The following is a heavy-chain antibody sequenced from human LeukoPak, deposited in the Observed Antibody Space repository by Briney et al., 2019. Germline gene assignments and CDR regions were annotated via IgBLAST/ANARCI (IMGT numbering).Heavy chain of an antibody. CDR1: GGSISSGGYS. D-gene: IGHD3-9*01. CDR3: AAGYYIGSYYYGMDV. J-gene: IGHJ6*02. V-gene: IGHV4-30-2*01. Sequence: SETLSLTCAVSGGSISSGGYSWSWIRQPPGKGLEWIGYIYHSGSTYYNPSLKSRVTISVDRSKNQFSLKLSSVTAADTAVYYCAAGYYIGSYYYGMDVWGQGTTVTVSS. CDR2: IYHSGST.